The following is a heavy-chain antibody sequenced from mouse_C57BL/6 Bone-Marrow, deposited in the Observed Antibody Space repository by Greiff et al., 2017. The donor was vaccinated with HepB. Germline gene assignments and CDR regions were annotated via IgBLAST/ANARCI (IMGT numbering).Heavy chain of an antibody. Sequence: EVMLVESGGGLVKPGGSLKLSCAASGFTFRSYTMSWVRQTPEKRLEWVATISGGGGNTYYPDSVKGRFTISRDNAKNTLYLQMSSLRSEYTALYYWARNYGEGWGGQGTLVTVSA. CDR3: ARNYGEGW. V-gene: IGHV5-9*01. CDR1: GFTFRSYT. J-gene: IGHJ3*01. CDR2: ISGGGGNT. D-gene: IGHD1-1*01.